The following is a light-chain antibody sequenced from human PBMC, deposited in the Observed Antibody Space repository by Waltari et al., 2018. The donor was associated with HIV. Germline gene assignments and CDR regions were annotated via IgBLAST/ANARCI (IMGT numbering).Light chain of an antibody. CDR3: QQYNNWPPT. J-gene: IGKJ1*01. Sequence: EIVMTQSPATLSVSPGERATLSCRASQSVTSNLAWYQQKPGQDPRLLIDGASTRATGSPARFSGGGSGTEFTLTIRSLQSEDFAVYYCQQYNNWPPTFGQGTKVEIK. CDR2: GAS. V-gene: IGKV3-15*01. CDR1: QSVTSN.